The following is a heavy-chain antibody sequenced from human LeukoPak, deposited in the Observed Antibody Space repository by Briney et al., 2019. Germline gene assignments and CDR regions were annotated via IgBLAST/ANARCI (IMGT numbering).Heavy chain of an antibody. J-gene: IGHJ4*02. CDR1: GFTFSSYE. D-gene: IGHD1-26*01. CDR2: ISGSGGST. CDR3: AKARSGSYPSSFDY. Sequence: GGSLRLSCAASGFTFSSYEMNWVRQAPGKGLEWVSAISGSGGSTYYADSVKGRFTISRDNSKNTLYLQMNSLRAEDTAVYYCAKARSGSYPSSFDYWGQGTLVTVSS. V-gene: IGHV3-23*01.